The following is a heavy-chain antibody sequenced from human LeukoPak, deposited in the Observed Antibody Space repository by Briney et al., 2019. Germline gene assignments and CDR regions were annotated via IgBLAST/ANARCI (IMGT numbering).Heavy chain of an antibody. D-gene: IGHD6-13*01. CDR2: ISAYNGNT. CDR3: ARDQVARIAAAGTTDY. CDR1: GYTFTSYG. J-gene: IGHJ4*02. Sequence: ASVKVSCKASGYTFTSYGISWVRQAPGQGLEWKGWISAYNGNTNYAQKLQGRVTMTTDTSTSTAYMELRSLRSDDTAVYYCARDQVARIAAAGTTDYWGQGTLVTVSS. V-gene: IGHV1-18*01.